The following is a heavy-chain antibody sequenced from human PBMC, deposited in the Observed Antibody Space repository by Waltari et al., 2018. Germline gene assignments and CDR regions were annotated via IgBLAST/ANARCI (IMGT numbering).Heavy chain of an antibody. D-gene: IGHD2-15*01. CDR1: GFLFYTGGVG. CDR2: IYWDDDK. V-gene: IGHV2-5*02. Sequence: QITLKESGPTLVKPTQTLTLTCSFSGFLFYTGGVGVGWIRQPPGKALEWLALIYWDDDKRYSPSLKNRLTITKDTSKDEVVLTMTNMDPVDTATYYCARVVPRETAFDIWGQGTVVIVSS. J-gene: IGHJ3*02. CDR3: ARVVPRETAFDI.